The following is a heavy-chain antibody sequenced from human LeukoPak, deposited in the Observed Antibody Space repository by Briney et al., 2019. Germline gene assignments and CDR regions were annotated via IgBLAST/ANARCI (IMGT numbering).Heavy chain of an antibody. J-gene: IGHJ4*02. CDR3: AKISTTGKRDFDY. V-gene: IGHV1-69*02. CDR2: IIPILGIA. CDR1: GGTFSSYT. D-gene: IGHD1-1*01. Sequence: SVKVSCKASGGTFSSYTISWVRQAPGRGLEWMGRIIPILGIANYAQKFQGRVTITADKSTSTAYMELSSLRSEDTAVYYCAKISTTGKRDFDYWGQGTLVTVSS.